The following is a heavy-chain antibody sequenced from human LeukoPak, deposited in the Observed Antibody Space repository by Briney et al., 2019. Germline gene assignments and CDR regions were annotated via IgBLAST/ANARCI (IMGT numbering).Heavy chain of an antibody. V-gene: IGHV3-7*01. CDR3: ARAARGYSSDCF. Sequence: GGSLRLSCAASGFTFSSYWMSWVRQAPGKGLEWVANIKPDGSEKFYVDSVKGRFTISRDNAKNSLYLQMDSLRAEDTAVYYCARAARGYSSDCFWGQGTLVTVSS. CDR2: IKPDGSEK. J-gene: IGHJ4*02. CDR1: GFTFSSYW. D-gene: IGHD5-18*01.